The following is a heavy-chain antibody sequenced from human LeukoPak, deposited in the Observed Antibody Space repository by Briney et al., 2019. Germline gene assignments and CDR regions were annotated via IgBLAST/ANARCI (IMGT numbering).Heavy chain of an antibody. D-gene: IGHD6-13*01. CDR1: GGTFSSYA. CDR3: ARGYPKQLGAFDI. Sequence: ASVKVSCKASGGTFSSYAISWVRQAPGQGLEWMGRIIPILGIANYAQKFQGRVTITADKSTSTAYMELSSLRSEDTAVYYCARGYPKQLGAFDIWGQGTMVTVSS. CDR2: IIPILGIA. V-gene: IGHV1-69*04. J-gene: IGHJ3*02.